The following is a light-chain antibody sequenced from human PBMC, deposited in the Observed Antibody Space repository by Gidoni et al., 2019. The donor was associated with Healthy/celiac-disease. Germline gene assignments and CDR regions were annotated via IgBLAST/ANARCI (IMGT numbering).Light chain of an antibody. CDR2: GNS. CDR1: SSNIGAGYA. V-gene: IGLV1-40*01. Sequence: QSVLTQPPSVSGAPGQSVTISCTGSSSNIGAGYAVHWYQQLPGTAPKLLIYGNSNRPSGVPDRFSGSKSGTSASLAITGLQAEDEADYYCQSYDSSLSAVVFGGGTKLTVL. J-gene: IGLJ2*01. CDR3: QSYDSSLSAVV.